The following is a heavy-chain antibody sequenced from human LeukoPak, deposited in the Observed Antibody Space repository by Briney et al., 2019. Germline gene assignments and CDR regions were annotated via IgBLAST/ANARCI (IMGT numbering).Heavy chain of an antibody. CDR3: ATEGRFGELLFDY. CDR1: GGSISSSSYY. V-gene: IGHV4-39*01. CDR2: IYYSGST. D-gene: IGHD3-10*01. Sequence: PSETLSLTCTVSGGSISSSSYYWGWIRQPPGKGLEWIGSIYYSGSTYYNPSLKSRVTISVDTSKNQFSLKLSSVTAADTAVYYCATEGRFGELLFDYWGQGTLVTVSS. J-gene: IGHJ4*02.